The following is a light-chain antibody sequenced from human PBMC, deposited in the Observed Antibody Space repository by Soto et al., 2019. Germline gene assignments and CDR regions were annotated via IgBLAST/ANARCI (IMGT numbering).Light chain of an antibody. CDR1: SSNIGSNY. J-gene: IGLJ1*01. Sequence: QSVLTQPPSASGTPGQRVTISCSGSSSNIGSNYVYWYQQLPGTAPKLLMSTDSQRPSGVPDRFSGSKSGTSASLAISGLRFEDEGDYYCAAWDDSLSSYVFGIGTKVTVL. CDR2: TDS. V-gene: IGLV1-47*01. CDR3: AAWDDSLSSYV.